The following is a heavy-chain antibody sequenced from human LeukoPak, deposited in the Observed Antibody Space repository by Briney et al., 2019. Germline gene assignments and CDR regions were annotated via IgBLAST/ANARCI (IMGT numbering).Heavy chain of an antibody. CDR2: ISAYNGNT. V-gene: IGHV1-18*01. Sequence: GASVKVSCKASGYTFTSYGISWVRQAPGQGLEWMGWISAYNGNTNYAQKLQGRVTMTTDTSTSTAYMELSRLRSDDTAVYYCARVVVAATPWYYFDYWGQGTLVTVSS. D-gene: IGHD2-15*01. CDR1: GYTFTSYG. CDR3: ARVVVAATPWYYFDY. J-gene: IGHJ4*02.